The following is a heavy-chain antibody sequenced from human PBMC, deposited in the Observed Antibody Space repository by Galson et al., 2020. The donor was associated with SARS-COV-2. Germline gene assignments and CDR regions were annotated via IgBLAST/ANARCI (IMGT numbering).Heavy chain of an antibody. Sequence: SETLSLTCTVSGGSISSYYWSWIRQPPGKGLEWIGYIYYSGSTNYNPSLKSRVTISVETSKNQFSLKLRSVTAADTAVYYCARDRYCSSTSCGGYYYYMDVWGKGTTVTVSS. CDR2: IYYSGST. V-gene: IGHV4-59*01. D-gene: IGHD2-2*01. CDR3: ARDRYCSSTSCGGYYYYMDV. J-gene: IGHJ6*03. CDR1: GGSISSYY.